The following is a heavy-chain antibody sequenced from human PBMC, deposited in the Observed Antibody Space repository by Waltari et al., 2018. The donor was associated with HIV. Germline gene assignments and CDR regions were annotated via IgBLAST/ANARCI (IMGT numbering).Heavy chain of an antibody. D-gene: IGHD6-13*01. J-gene: IGHJ6*02. CDR2: IIPMFGTA. CDR3: GRAKDSSSWYHDSHYYGMDV. V-gene: IGHV1-69*01. CDR1: GGTFSSYG. Sequence: QVQLVQSGAEVKKPGSSVKVSCKASGGTFSSYGISWVRQAPGQGLEWMGGIIPMFGTANYAQEFQGRVTITADDSTSTAYMELSRLRYEDTAVDYCGRAKDSSSWYHDSHYYGMDVWGQGTTVIVSS.